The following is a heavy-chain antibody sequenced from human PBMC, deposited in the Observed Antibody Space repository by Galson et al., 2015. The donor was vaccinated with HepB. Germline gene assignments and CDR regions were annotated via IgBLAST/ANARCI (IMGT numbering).Heavy chain of an antibody. D-gene: IGHD3-22*01. CDR1: GFTFSSYS. Sequence: SLRLSCAASGFTFSSYSMNWVRQAPGKGLEWVSYISSSSSTIYYADSVKGRFTISRDNAKNSLYLQMNSLRAEDTAVYYCARDLYYYDSSGYYSLHYYYYYGMDVWGQGTTVTVSS. V-gene: IGHV3-48*01. CDR2: ISSSSSTI. CDR3: ARDLYYYDSSGYYSLHYYYYYGMDV. J-gene: IGHJ6*02.